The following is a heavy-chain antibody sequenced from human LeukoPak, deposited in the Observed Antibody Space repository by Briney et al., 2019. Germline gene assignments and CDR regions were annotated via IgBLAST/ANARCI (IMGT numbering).Heavy chain of an antibody. CDR3: ARDASIVASYDY. CDR1: GYDFIAYY. D-gene: IGHD5-12*01. Sequence: GASVKVSCKASGYDFIAYYIHWVRQAPGQGLEWMGWINCRTGGTNYAQKFQGRVTMTRDMSTSTVYMELSSLRSEDTAVYYCARDASIVASYDYWGQGTLVTVSS. V-gene: IGHV1-2*02. J-gene: IGHJ4*02. CDR2: INCRTGGT.